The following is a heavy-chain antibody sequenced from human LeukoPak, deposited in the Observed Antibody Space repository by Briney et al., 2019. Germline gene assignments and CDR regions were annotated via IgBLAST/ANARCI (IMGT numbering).Heavy chain of an antibody. Sequence: PSEALSLTCAVYGGSFSGYYWSWIRQPPGKGLEWIGEINHSGSTNYNPSLKRRVTISVDTSKNQFSLKLSPVTAADTAVDYYSSRYGLWSSVQYIVCWGQGTLCTVSS. CDR1: GGSFSGYY. V-gene: IGHV4-34*01. CDR2: INHSGST. J-gene: IGHJ4*02. D-gene: IGHD3-3*01. CDR3: SSRYGLWSSVQYIVC.